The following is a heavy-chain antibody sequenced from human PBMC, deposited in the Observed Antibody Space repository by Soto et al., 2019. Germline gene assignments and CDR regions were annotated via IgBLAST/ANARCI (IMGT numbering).Heavy chain of an antibody. Sequence: EVQLVESGGGLVQPGGSLRLSCAASGVTVSSNYMSWVSQAQGKGLEWVAVIYSGGSTYYADSVKGRFTISRDNSKNTLYLQMNSLRAEDTAVYYCARHGYNYGGGYFDYWGQGTLVTVSS. CDR1: GVTVSSNY. J-gene: IGHJ4*02. CDR3: ARHGYNYGGGYFDY. D-gene: IGHD5-18*01. CDR2: IYSGGST. V-gene: IGHV3-66*04.